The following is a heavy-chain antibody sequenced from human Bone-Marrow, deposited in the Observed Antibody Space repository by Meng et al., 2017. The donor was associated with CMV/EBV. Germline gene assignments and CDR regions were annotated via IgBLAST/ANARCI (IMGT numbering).Heavy chain of an antibody. V-gene: IGHV3-23*01. Sequence: ARSWVRQAPRKGLEWVSAISGSGGSTYYADSVEGRFTISRDNSKNTLYLQMNRLRAEDTAVYYCAKDSVLRFLEWLSYSSSPDPFDYWGQGTLVTVSS. CDR3: AKDSVLRFLEWLSYSSSPDPFDY. CDR2: ISGSGGST. D-gene: IGHD3-3*01. J-gene: IGHJ4*02. CDR1: A.